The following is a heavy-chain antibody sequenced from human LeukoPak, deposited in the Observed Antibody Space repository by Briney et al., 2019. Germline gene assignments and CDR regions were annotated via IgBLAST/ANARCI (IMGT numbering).Heavy chain of an antibody. CDR2: INSDGSTT. V-gene: IGHV3-74*01. Sequence: GGSLRPSCAASGFTFNSYWMHWVRQDPGKGLVWVSRINSDGSTTTYADSVKGRFTISRDNAKNTLYLQMNSLRAEDSAVYYCGGTYCSNGVCYRDDSFDIWGQGTPVTVSS. CDR3: GGTYCSNGVCYRDDSFDI. CDR1: GFTFNSYW. J-gene: IGHJ3*02. D-gene: IGHD2-8*01.